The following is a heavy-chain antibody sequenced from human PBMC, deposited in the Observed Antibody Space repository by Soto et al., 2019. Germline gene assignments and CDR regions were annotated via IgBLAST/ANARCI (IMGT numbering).Heavy chain of an antibody. CDR1: GFTFSSYG. CDR3: ARDAREVSITIFGVVKYFDY. D-gene: IGHD3-3*01. V-gene: IGHV3-33*01. CDR2: IWYDGSNK. Sequence: GGSLRLSCAASGFTFSSYGMHWVRQAPGKGLEWVAVIWYDGSNKYYADSVKGRFTISRDNSKNTLYLQMNSLRAEDTAVYYCARDAREVSITIFGVVKYFDYWGQGTLVTVSS. J-gene: IGHJ4*02.